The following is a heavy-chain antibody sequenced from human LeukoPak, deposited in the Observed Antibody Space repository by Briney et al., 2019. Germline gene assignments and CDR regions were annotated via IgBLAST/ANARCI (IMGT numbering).Heavy chain of an antibody. CDR2: INHSGST. CDR1: GGSFSGYY. V-gene: IGHV4-34*01. J-gene: IGHJ3*02. D-gene: IGHD1-1*01. CDR3: AREQLERRWVGAFDI. Sequence: SETLSLTCAVYGGSFSGYYWSWIRQPPAKGLEWIGGINHSGSTNYNPSLKSRVTISVDTSKNQLSLKLSSVTATDTAVYYCAREQLERRWVGAFDIWGQGTMVTVSS.